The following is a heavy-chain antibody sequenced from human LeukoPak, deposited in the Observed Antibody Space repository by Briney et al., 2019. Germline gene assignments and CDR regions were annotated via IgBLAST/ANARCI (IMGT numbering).Heavy chain of an antibody. CDR1: GSSFTSYW. CDR2: IYPGDSDT. J-gene: IGHJ6*02. V-gene: IGHV5-51*01. D-gene: IGHD6-19*01. Sequence: GASLQISCKGSGSSFTSYWIGWVRQLPGKGLEWMGIIYPGDSDTRYSPSFQGQVTISADKSISTAYLQWSSLKASDTAMYYWARHSPHGRLQWLGKYYYYGMDVWGQGTTVIVSS. CDR3: ARHSPHGRLQWLGKYYYYGMDV.